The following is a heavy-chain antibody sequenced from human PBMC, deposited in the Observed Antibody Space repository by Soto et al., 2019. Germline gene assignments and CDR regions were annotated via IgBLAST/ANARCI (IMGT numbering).Heavy chain of an antibody. CDR3: ARRDSGGFYRFFDS. V-gene: IGHV1-69*01. CDR2: TGSGTGPG. J-gene: IGHJ4*02. Sequence: QVQLVQSGTEVKKPGSSVKVSCKASGGSLSTNPISWVRQAPGQGLEWMGGTGSGTGPGNHAQKFQGRLTVTADESTSTVYRELTNLPSEDTAVYYCARRDSGGFYRFFDSWGQGTLVTVSS. D-gene: IGHD2-15*01. CDR1: GGSLSTNP.